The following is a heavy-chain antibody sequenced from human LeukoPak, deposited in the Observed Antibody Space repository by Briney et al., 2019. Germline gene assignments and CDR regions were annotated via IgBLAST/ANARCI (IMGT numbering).Heavy chain of an antibody. J-gene: IGHJ3*02. D-gene: IGHD1-26*01. Sequence: GGSLRPSCAASGYTFSSYWMHWVRQAPGEGLVWVTRISSDGSSTSYADSGKGRFPVPRDNAKKALYLQMNSLRADDTAVYYCARVAKWELLDAFDIWGQGTMVTVSS. V-gene: IGHV3-74*01. CDR3: ARVAKWELLDAFDI. CDR1: GYTFSSYW. CDR2: ISSDGSST.